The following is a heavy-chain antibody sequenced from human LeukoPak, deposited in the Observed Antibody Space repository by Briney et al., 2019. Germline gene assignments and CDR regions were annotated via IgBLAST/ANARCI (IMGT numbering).Heavy chain of an antibody. V-gene: IGHV3-30*02. CDR2: IRYDGSNK. J-gene: IGHJ3*02. CDR3: ARDRYYYDSSGSTDAFDI. Sequence: GGSLRLSCAASGFTFSSYGMHWVRQAPGKGLEWVAFIRYDGSNKYYADSVKGRFTISRDNSKNTLYLQMNSLRAEDTAVYYCARDRYYYDSSGSTDAFDIWGQGTMVTVSS. D-gene: IGHD3-22*01. CDR1: GFTFSSYG.